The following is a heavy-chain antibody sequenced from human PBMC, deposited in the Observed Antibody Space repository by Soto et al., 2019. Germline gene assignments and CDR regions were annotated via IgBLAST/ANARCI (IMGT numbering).Heavy chain of an antibody. Sequence: QVQLVQSGAEVKEPGASVTVSCKASGYTFTDSYIHWVRQAPGQGLEWMGVLNPDGGTTMYIKKFRGRVTLTRDMSTTTVHMVLSALRSDDTATYYCARDEGAALGFQYWGQGTPVNV. V-gene: IGHV1-46*01. CDR3: ARDEGAALGFQY. J-gene: IGHJ4*02. CDR2: LNPDGGTT. D-gene: IGHD6-25*01. CDR1: GYTFTDSY.